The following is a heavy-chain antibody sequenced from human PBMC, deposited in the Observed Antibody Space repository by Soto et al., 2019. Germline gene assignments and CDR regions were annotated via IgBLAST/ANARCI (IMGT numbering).Heavy chain of an antibody. CDR2: IYHSGST. Sequence: SETLSLTCAVSSGSISSSNWWSWVRQPPGKGLEWIGEIYHSGSTNYNPSLKSRVTISVDKSKNQFSLKLSSVTAADTAVYYCARVLIVAAADPDAFDIWGQGTMVTVSS. CDR3: ARVLIVAAADPDAFDI. J-gene: IGHJ3*02. V-gene: IGHV4-4*02. D-gene: IGHD6-13*01. CDR1: SGSISSSNW.